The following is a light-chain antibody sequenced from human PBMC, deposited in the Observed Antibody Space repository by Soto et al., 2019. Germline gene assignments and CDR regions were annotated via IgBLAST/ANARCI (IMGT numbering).Light chain of an antibody. J-gene: IGLJ2*01. V-gene: IGLV2-14*01. Sequence: QSALTQPASVSGSPGQSITISCTGTTSDVGGYNYVSWYQQHPGKAPKLMIYDVSNRPSGVSNRFSGSKSGNTASLTISGLQAEDEADYYCSSYTISSTLYVLFGGGTKLTAL. CDR3: SSYTISSTLYVL. CDR1: TSDVGGYNY. CDR2: DVS.